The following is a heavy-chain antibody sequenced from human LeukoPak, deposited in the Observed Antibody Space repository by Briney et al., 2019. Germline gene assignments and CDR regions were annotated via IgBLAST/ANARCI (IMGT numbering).Heavy chain of an antibody. D-gene: IGHD3-22*01. J-gene: IGHJ1*01. Sequence: GGPLRFPCAASGFSFSSYWMPGARKAPGKGRVGSQRIKSDGKTHYADSVQGRFTISRDNAKNTVSLQMNSLRAEDTGVYYCARAPSEIGGYYPEYFRHWGQGTLVTVSS. V-gene: IGHV3-74*01. CDR3: ARAPSEIGGYYPEYFRH. CDR2: IKSDGKT. CDR1: GFSFSSYW.